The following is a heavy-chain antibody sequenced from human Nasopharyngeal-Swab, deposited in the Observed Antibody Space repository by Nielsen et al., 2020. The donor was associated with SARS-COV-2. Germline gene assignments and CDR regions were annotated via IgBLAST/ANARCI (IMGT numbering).Heavy chain of an antibody. V-gene: IGHV5-51*01. J-gene: IGHJ6*02. Sequence: GGSLRLSCKGSGSSSTTYWIGWARQMPGKGLEWMGIIYPGDSNTRYRPSFQGQVTISVDKYSSTAYLQWSSLKASDTAIYYCARPMRPMGHYYFGMDVWGQGTTVTVSS. D-gene: IGHD1-26*01. CDR3: ARPMRPMGHYYFGMDV. CDR2: IYPGDSNT. CDR1: GSSSTTYW.